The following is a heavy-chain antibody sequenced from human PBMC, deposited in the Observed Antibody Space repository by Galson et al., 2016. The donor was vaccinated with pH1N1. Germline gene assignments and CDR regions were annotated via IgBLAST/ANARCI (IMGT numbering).Heavy chain of an antibody. V-gene: IGHV3-23*01. CDR2: ISGRGGNT. D-gene: IGHD3-10*01. CDR1: GFTFKNYV. J-gene: IGHJ3*01. CDR3: AKDRSREFLHSPFDAFDV. Sequence: SLRLSCATSGFTFKNYVMSWVRQAPGKGLEWVSVISGRGGNTYYADSVKGRFTISRDNFKNTLYLEMNKLKDDDTAVYYCAKDRSREFLHSPFDAFDVWGQGTMVSVSA.